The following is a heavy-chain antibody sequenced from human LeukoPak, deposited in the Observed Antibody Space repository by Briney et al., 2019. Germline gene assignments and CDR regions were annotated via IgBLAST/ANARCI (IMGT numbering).Heavy chain of an antibody. D-gene: IGHD6-13*01. CDR3: AKDTKDSSSWYGNWFDP. Sequence: GRSLRLSCAASGFTFSSYGMHWVRQAPGKGLEWVAVIWYDGSNKYYADSEKGRFTISRDNSKNTLYLQMNSLRAEDTAVYYCAKDTKDSSSWYGNWFDPWGQGTLVTVSS. CDR1: GFTFSSYG. V-gene: IGHV3-33*06. CDR2: IWYDGSNK. J-gene: IGHJ5*02.